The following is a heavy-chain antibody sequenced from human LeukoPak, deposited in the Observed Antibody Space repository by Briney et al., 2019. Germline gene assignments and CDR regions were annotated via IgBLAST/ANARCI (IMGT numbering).Heavy chain of an antibody. V-gene: IGHV4-61*01. CDR2: IYYSGST. CDR1: GGSVSSGSYY. Sequence: PSETLSLTCTVSGGSVSSGSYYWSWIRQPPGKGLEWIGYIYYSGSTNYNPSLKSRVTISVDTSKNQFSLKLSSVTAADTAVYYCARDSSGYLGIDYWGQGTLVTVSS. D-gene: IGHD3-22*01. CDR3: ARDSSGYLGIDY. J-gene: IGHJ4*02.